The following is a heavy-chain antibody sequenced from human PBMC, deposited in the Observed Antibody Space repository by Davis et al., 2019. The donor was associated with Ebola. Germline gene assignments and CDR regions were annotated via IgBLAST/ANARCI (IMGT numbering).Heavy chain of an antibody. V-gene: IGHV3-48*01. CDR2: ISSSGSTI. J-gene: IGHJ6*02. Sequence: PGGSLRLSCAASGFTFSSYGMNWVRQAPGKGLEWVSYISSSGSTIYYADSVKGRFTISRDNSKNTLYLQMNSLRAEDTAVYFCARQLPYYSYGMDVWGQGTTVTVSS. CDR1: GFTFSSYG. D-gene: IGHD2-2*01. CDR3: ARQLPYYSYGMDV.